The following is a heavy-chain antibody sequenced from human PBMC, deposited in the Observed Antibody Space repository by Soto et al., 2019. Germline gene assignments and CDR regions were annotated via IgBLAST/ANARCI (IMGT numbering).Heavy chain of an antibody. V-gene: IGHV1-8*01. Sequence: GASARVSCKACGYSFIDYDINCVRLAPGRGLEWMGWMNPNTGHTRYAQHFQGRFNMTRDTSISTAFMELCSLRSEDTAVYYFGIGKLATLTDFWRQGTLVTVSS. CDR1: GYSFIDYD. D-gene: IGHD5-12*01. CDR2: MNPNTGHT. J-gene: IGHJ4*02. CDR3: GIGKLATLTDF.